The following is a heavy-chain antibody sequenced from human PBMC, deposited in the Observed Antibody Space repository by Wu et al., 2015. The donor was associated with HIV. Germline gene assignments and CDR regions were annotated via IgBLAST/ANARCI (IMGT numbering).Heavy chain of an antibody. J-gene: IGHJ4*02. CDR2: MNPNSGNT. CDR3: ATAPTSNGYYYY. Sequence: QVQLVQSGAEVKKPGASVKVSCQASGYTFTIYDINWVRQAPGQGLEWMGWMNPNSGNTGYAQKFQGRVTMTRNTSIGTAYMELSSLRSEDTAVYYCATAPTSNGYYYYWGQGTLVTVSS. CDR1: GYTFTIYD. D-gene: IGHD3-22*01. V-gene: IGHV1-8*01.